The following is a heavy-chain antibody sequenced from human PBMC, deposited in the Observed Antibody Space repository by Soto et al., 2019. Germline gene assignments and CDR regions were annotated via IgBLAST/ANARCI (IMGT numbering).Heavy chain of an antibody. CDR2: IIPIFGTA. V-gene: IGHV1-69*13. CDR3: ARRRGGSYYGYYFDY. Sequence: SVKVSCKASGGTFSSYAISWVRQAPGQGLEWMGGIIPIFGTANYAQKFQGRVTITADESTSTAYMELSSLRSEDTAVYYCARRRGGSYYGYYFDYWGQGTLVTVSS. J-gene: IGHJ4*02. CDR1: GGTFSSYA. D-gene: IGHD1-26*01.